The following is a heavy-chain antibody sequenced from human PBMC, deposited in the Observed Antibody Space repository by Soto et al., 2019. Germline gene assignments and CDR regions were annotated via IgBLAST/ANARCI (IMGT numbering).Heavy chain of an antibody. CDR1: GFTFRSYA. CDR2: IGESGTPT. J-gene: IGHJ6*03. Sequence: GGSLRLSSAASGFTFRSYAMKLVRQATRKGLEWVSLIGESGTPTYYADSVKGRFTITRDMSTSTAYMELSSLRSEDTAVYYCAASTYSSKLGGPYYYYYYMDVWGKGTTVTVSS. V-gene: IGHV3-23*01. CDR3: AASTYSSKLGGPYYYYYYMDV. D-gene: IGHD7-27*01.